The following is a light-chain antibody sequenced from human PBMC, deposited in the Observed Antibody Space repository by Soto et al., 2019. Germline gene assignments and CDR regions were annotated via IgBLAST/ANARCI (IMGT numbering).Light chain of an antibody. CDR1: QNVINNY. V-gene: IGKV3-20*01. CDR2: GVY. CDR3: QQYSSSPTWT. J-gene: IGKJ1*01. Sequence: EIVLTQSPGTLSLSPGERATLSCRASQNVINNYLAWYQQKPGQAPRLLIYGVYSRATGIPDRFTGSGSGTDFTLTISRLEPEDSAVYYCQQYSSSPTWTFGQGNKVEIK.